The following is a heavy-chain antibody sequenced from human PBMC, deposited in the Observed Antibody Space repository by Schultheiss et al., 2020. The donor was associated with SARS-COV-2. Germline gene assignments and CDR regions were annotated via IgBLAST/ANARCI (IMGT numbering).Heavy chain of an antibody. V-gene: IGHV3-23*01. CDR3: ARAATLYSSGWYNY. Sequence: GGSLRLSCAASGFTFSSYSMNWVRQAPGKGLEWVSAISGSGGSTYYADSVKGRFTISRDNSKNTLYLQMNSLRAEDTAVYYCARAATLYSSGWYNYWGQGTLVTVSS. CDR2: ISGSGGST. CDR1: GFTFSSYS. J-gene: IGHJ4*02. D-gene: IGHD6-19*01.